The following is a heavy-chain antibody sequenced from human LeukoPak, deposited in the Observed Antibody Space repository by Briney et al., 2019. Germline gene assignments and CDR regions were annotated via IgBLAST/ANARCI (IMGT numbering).Heavy chain of an antibody. V-gene: IGHV3-30-3*01. J-gene: IGHJ6*02. Sequence: GGSLRLSCAASGFTLSNYDMHWVRQAPGKGLEWVAVISYDGSNKYYADSVKGRFTISRDNSKNTLYLQMNSLRAEDTAVYYCARGGSPTSSLYYGMDVWGQGTTVTVSS. D-gene: IGHD2-2*01. CDR2: ISYDGSNK. CDR1: GFTLSNYD. CDR3: ARGGSPTSSLYYGMDV.